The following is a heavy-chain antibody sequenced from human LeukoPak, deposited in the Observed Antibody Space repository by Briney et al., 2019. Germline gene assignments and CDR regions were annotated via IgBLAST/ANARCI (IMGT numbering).Heavy chain of an antibody. CDR1: GYTFTGYY. V-gene: IGHV1-2*02. CDR3: ARAIIYDFWSGYHDY. Sequence: ASVKVSCKASGYTFTGYYMHWVRQAPGQGLEWMGWINPNSGGTNYAQKFQGRVTMTRDTSISTAYMELSRLRSDDTAVYYCARAIIYDFWSGYHDYWGQGTLVTVSS. CDR2: INPNSGGT. J-gene: IGHJ4*02. D-gene: IGHD3-3*01.